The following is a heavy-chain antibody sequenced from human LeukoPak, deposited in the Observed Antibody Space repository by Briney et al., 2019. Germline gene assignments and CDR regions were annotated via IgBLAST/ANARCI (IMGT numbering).Heavy chain of an antibody. CDR3: ARDWESLSGSYYVFDV. D-gene: IGHD1-26*01. Sequence: PSETLSLTCTVSGGSISSYYWSWIRQPPGKGLEWIGYISYSGTTNYNPSLKSRVTISRDTSKNQFSLRLSSVTAADTALYYCARDWESLSGSYYVFDVWGQGTMVTVSS. V-gene: IGHV4-59*01. CDR1: GGSISSYY. J-gene: IGHJ3*01. CDR2: ISYSGTT.